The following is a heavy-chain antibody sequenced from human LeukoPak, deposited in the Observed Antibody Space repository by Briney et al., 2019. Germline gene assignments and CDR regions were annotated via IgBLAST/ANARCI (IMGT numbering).Heavy chain of an antibody. CDR3: ARAQGNYYYYGMDV. J-gene: IGHJ6*02. D-gene: IGHD6-13*01. CDR2: ISGYNGNT. V-gene: IGHV1-18*01. CDR1: GFAFSSNG. Sequence: GASVKVSCKASGFAFSSNGFNWVRQAPGQGLEWMGWISGYNGNTDYAQKFQGRVSMTTDTSTSTAYMELGTLRSDDTAVYYCARAQGNYYYYGMDVWGQGTTVTVSS.